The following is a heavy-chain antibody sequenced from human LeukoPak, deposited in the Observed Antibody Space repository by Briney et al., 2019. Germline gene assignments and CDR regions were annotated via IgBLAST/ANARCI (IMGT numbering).Heavy chain of an antibody. V-gene: IGHV4-61*08. Sequence: SQTLSLTCTVSGGSISSGGYYWSWIRQPPGKGLEWIGYIFYSGSTNYSPSLKSRVTISVDTSKNQFSLKLSSVTAADTAVYYCARNKPSDFGFRPTPIGYFDLWGRGTLVTVSS. CDR1: GGSISSGGYY. CDR2: IFYSGST. D-gene: IGHD1/OR15-1a*01. J-gene: IGHJ2*01. CDR3: ARNKPSDFGFRPTPIGYFDL.